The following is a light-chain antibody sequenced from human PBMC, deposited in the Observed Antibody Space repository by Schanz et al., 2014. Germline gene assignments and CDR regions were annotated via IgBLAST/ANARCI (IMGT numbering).Light chain of an antibody. V-gene: IGLV1-47*01. CDR3: ATWDDRLSGWV. Sequence: QSVLTQPPSASGTPGQRVTISCSGISSNIGNNYVDWYQQLPGTAPKLLIYRNNQRPSGVPDRFSGSKSGTSASLAISGLRSEDEADYYCATWDDRLSGWVFGGGTKLTVL. CDR2: RNN. CDR1: SSNIGNNY. J-gene: IGLJ3*02.